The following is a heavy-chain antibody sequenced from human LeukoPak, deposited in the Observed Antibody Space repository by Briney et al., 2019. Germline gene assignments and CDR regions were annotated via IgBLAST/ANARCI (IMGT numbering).Heavy chain of an antibody. J-gene: IGHJ4*02. CDR1: GFTFSSYA. CDR3: AKAGIAVPATPEY. V-gene: IGHV3-23*01. Sequence: GGSLRLSCAASGFTFSSYAMNWVRQASGKGLEWVSVISSSGGTTYYSDSVKGRFIISRDNSKNTLYLQMNSLRAEDTAVYYCAKAGIAVPATPEYCGQGTQVTVSS. CDR2: ISSSGGTT. D-gene: IGHD6-19*01.